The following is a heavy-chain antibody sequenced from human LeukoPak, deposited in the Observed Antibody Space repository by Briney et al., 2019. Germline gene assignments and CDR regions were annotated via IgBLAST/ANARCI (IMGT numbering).Heavy chain of an antibody. CDR3: AKDRQGCYYYYMDV. Sequence: PGGSLRLSCAASGFTFSSYGMHWVRQAPGKGLEWVAFIRYDGSNKYYADSVKGRFTISRDNSKNTLYLQMNSLRAEDTAVYYCAKDRQGCYYYYMDVWGKGTTVTISS. J-gene: IGHJ6*03. V-gene: IGHV3-30*02. D-gene: IGHD6-19*01. CDR1: GFTFSSYG. CDR2: IRYDGSNK.